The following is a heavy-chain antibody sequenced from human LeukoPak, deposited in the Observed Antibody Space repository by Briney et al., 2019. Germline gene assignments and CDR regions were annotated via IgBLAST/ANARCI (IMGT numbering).Heavy chain of an antibody. Sequence: PGGSLRLSCAASGFTFSSYGMHWVRQAPGKGLEWVAVISYDGSNKYYADSVKGRFTISRDNSKNTLYLQMNSLRAEDTAVYYCAKEGSLFQRNWNYFDYWGQGTLVTVSS. CDR3: AKEGSLFQRNWNYFDY. V-gene: IGHV3-30*18. CDR2: ISYDGSNK. J-gene: IGHJ4*02. D-gene: IGHD1-20*01. CDR1: GFTFSSYG.